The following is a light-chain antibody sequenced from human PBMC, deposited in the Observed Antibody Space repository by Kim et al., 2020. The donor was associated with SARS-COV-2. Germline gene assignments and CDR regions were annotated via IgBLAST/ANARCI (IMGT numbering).Light chain of an antibody. V-gene: IGKV3-11*01. CDR2: DAS. Sequence: SLSPGERATLSCRASQSVRTYLAWYQQKPGQSPRLLIYDASNRATGIPARFSGSGSGTDFTLTICSLEPEDFAVYYCQQRGNWPTFGQGTRLEIK. J-gene: IGKJ5*01. CDR1: QSVRTY. CDR3: QQRGNWPT.